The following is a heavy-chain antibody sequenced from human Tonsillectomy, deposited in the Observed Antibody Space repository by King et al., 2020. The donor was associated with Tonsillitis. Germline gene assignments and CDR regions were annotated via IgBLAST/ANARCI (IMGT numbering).Heavy chain of an antibody. CDR1: GFTFSTSA. D-gene: IGHD3-22*01. CDR3: AKARHYYDSSGLDH. CDR2: MDGHGGGT. J-gene: IGHJ4*02. Sequence: VQLVESGGGLVHPGGSLRLSCSASGFTFSTSAMSWVRQAPGKGLEWVSAMDGHGGGTFYADSVKGQFTISRDNSKNTLYLHMKSLSAEDTAAYYCAKARHYYDSSGLDHWGQGTLVTVSS. V-gene: IGHV3-23*04.